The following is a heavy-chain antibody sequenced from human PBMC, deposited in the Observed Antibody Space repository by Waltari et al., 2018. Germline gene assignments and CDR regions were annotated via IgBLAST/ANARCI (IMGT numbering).Heavy chain of an antibody. V-gene: IGHV1-69*05. D-gene: IGHD2-15*01. CDR3: ARDVGGYCSGGSCYYGYY. CDR2: IIPIFGTA. J-gene: IGHJ4*02. CDR1: GGTFSSYA. Sequence: QVQLVQSGAEVKKPGSSVKVSCKASGGTFSSYAISWVRQAPGQGLEWMGGIIPIFGTANYAQKFQGRVTITTDESTSTAYMELSSLRSEDTAVYYCARDVGGYCSGGSCYYGYYWGQGTLVTVSS.